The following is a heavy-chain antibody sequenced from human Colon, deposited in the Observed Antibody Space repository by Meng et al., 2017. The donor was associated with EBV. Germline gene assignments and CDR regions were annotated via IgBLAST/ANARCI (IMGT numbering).Heavy chain of an antibody. J-gene: IGHJ4*02. CDR2: INAGNGKT. Sequence: PLVQSGAEVKKPGASLNVSCKASGYTFTAYAMHWVRQAPGQGLEWMGWINAGNGKTKYSQNFQGRVTIATDTSATTVYMDLSSLRSEDTALYYCARGWSRDGYNTPDYWGQGTLVTVSS. CDR1: GYTFTAYA. D-gene: IGHD5-24*01. V-gene: IGHV1-3*01. CDR3: ARGWSRDGYNTPDY.